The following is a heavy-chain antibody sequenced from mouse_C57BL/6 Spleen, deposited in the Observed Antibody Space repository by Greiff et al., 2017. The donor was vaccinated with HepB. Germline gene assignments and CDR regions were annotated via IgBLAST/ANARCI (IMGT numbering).Heavy chain of an antibody. CDR2: IWSDGST. CDR3: ARHDDYDGRWFAY. V-gene: IGHV2-6-1*01. CDR1: GFSLTSYG. Sequence: QVQLKESGPGLVAPSQSLSITCTVSGFSLTSYGVHWVRQPPGKGLEWLVVIWSDGSTTYNSALKSRLSISKDNSKSQVFLKMNSLQTDDTAMYYCARHDDYDGRWFAYWGQGTLVTVSA. D-gene: IGHD2-4*01. J-gene: IGHJ3*01.